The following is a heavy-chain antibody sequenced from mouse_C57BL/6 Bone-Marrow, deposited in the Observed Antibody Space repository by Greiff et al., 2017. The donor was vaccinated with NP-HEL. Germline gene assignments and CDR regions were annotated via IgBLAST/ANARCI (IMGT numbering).Heavy chain of an antibody. J-gene: IGHJ3*01. Sequence: QVQLQQSGAELVRPGTSVKVSCKASGYAFTNYLIEWVKQRPGQGLEWIGVINPGSGGTNYNEKFKGKATLTADKSSSTAYMQLSSLTSEDSAVYVCARGELAWFAYWGQGTLVTVSA. V-gene: IGHV1-54*01. CDR2: INPGSGGT. CDR3: ARGELAWFAY. CDR1: GYAFTNYL. D-gene: IGHD1-3*01.